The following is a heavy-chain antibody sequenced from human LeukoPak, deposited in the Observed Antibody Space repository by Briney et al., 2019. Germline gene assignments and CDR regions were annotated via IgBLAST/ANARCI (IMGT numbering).Heavy chain of an antibody. CDR3: ASVSIRSFYYYYMDV. D-gene: IGHD3-3*02. V-gene: IGHV5-51*04. J-gene: IGHJ6*03. CDR1: GYSFTSYW. Sequence: GESLKISWKGSGYSFTSYWIGWGRQMSGKGLGLVGIIYPGDSDTRYSPSFQGQVTISPDKPISTASLQWNRLKASDTPMYYCASVSIRSFYYYYMDVWGKGTTVTVSS. CDR2: IYPGDSDT.